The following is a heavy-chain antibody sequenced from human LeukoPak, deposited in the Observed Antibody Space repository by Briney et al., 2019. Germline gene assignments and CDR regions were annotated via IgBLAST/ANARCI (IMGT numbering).Heavy chain of an antibody. CDR2: INHSGST. V-gene: IGHV4-34*01. Sequence: SETLSLTCAVYGGSFSGYYWSWIRQPPGKGLGWRGEINHSGSTNYNPSLTSRVTISADTSKTQFSLKLTSVPAADTAVYYCASGDFLHPFDPWGQGTLVTVSS. J-gene: IGHJ5*02. CDR3: ASGDFLHPFDP. D-gene: IGHD3-3*01. CDR1: GGSFSGYY.